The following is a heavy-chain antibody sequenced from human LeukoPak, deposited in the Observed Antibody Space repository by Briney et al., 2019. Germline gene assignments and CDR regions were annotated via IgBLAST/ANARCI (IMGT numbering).Heavy chain of an antibody. CDR2: INPNSGGT. CDR3: ARGPYIVATLPTSYYYMDV. CDR1: GYTFTGYY. J-gene: IGHJ6*03. Sequence: ASVKVSCKASGYTFTGYYMHWVRQAPGQGLEWMGWINPNSGGTNYAQKFQGRVTMTRDTSISTAYMELSRLRSDDTAVYYCARGPYIVATLPTSYYYMDVWGKGTTVTVSS. D-gene: IGHD5-12*01. V-gene: IGHV1-2*02.